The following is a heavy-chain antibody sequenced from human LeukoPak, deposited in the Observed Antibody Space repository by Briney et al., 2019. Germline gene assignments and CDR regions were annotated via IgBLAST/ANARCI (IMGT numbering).Heavy chain of an antibody. J-gene: IGHJ6*02. CDR1: RGTFSSYA. Sequence: SVKVSCKASRGTFSSYAISWVRQAPGQGLEWMGVIIPIFGTTNYAQKFQGRVTITADESTSTAYMEPSSLRSEDTAVYYCAHPSRTYYYYAMDVWGQGTTVTVSS. V-gene: IGHV1-69*13. CDR3: AHPSRTYYYYAMDV. D-gene: IGHD1-14*01. CDR2: IIPIFGTT.